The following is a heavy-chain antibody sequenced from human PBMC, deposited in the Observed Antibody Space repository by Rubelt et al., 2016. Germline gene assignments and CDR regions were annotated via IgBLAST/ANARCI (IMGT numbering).Heavy chain of an antibody. CDR3: ALLWFGELFRRDY. Sequence: QVQLVQSGAAVKKPGSSVKVSCKASGGTFSSYAISWVRQAPGQGLEWIGGILPNMCKANYAQKFEGRGTITADESTSTAYMELSSLRSEDTAVYYCALLWFGELFRRDYWGQGTLVTVSS. CDR2: ILPNMCKA. J-gene: IGHJ4*02. V-gene: IGHV1-69*01. CDR1: GGTFSSYA. D-gene: IGHD3-10*01.